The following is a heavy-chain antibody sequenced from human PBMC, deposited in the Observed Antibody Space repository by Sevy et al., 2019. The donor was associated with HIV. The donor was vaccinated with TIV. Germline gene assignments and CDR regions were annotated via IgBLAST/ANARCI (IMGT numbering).Heavy chain of an antibody. CDR3: ARHREQWLIAGFDA. CDR2: ISAYNGNT. V-gene: IGHV1-18*01. Sequence: ASVKVSCKASGYTFTSYGISWVRQAPGQGLEWMGWISAYNGNTNYAQKLQGRVTMTTDTSTSTAYMELRSLRSDDTAVYYCARHREQWLIAGFDAWGQGTLVTVSS. CDR1: GYTFTSYG. J-gene: IGHJ5*02. D-gene: IGHD6-19*01.